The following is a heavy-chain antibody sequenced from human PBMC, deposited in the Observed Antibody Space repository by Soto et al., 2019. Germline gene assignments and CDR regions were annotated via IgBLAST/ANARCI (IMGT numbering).Heavy chain of an antibody. Sequence: GGSLTLSCAASGFTFSSYSIKWVRPAPGKGLDWVSYISSGSSTIYYADSVKGRFTISREHAKNSLYLQMDSLRAGDTAFYDNTGSTYFDVWGLGTTVTVSS. CDR1: GFTFSSYS. CDR2: ISSGSSTI. CDR3: TGSTYFDV. J-gene: IGHJ6*02. D-gene: IGHD2-2*01. V-gene: IGHV3-48*01.